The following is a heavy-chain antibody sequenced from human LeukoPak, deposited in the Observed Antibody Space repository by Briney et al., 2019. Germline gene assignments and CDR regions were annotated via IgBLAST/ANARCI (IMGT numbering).Heavy chain of an antibody. CDR2: INHSGST. V-gene: IGHV4-34*01. D-gene: IGHD6-13*01. J-gene: IGHJ4*02. CDR3: ARLIAAAGTRTDY. Sequence: PSETLSLTCAVYGGSFSGYYWSWIRQPPGKGLEWIGEINHSGSTNYNPSLKSRVTISVDTPKNQFSLKLSSVTAADTAVYYCARLIAAAGTRTDYWGQGTLVTVSS. CDR1: GGSFSGYY.